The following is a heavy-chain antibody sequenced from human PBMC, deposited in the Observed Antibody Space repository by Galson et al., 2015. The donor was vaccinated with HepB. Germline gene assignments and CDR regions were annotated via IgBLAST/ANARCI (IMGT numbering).Heavy chain of an antibody. J-gene: IGHJ6*02. CDR3: AKVGQQLVRGLYYYYGMDV. CDR2: IFAGGNT. D-gene: IGHD6-13*01. V-gene: IGHV3-53*01. CDR1: GFTVSSHY. Sequence: SLKLSCAASGFTVSSHYMTWVRQAPGRGLEWVSLIFAGGNTTYADPVNGRCTISSDKSKHTLYLQMNSLRAEDTAVYYCAKVGQQLVRGLYYYYGMDVWGQGTTVTVSS.